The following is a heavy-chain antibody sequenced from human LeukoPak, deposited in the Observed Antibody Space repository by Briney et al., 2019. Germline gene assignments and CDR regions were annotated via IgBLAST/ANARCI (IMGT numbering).Heavy chain of an antibody. D-gene: IGHD3-3*01. CDR3: ASRVGGIFGVAPS. CDR1: GGSISSRSYF. CDR2: MYYSGST. Sequence: PSETLSLTCTVSGGSISSRSYFWGWIRQPPRKGLEWIGSMYYSGSTYYNSSLKSRVTISVDTPKNQFSLKLRSVTAADTAVYYCASRVGGIFGVAPSWGQGTLVTVSS. V-gene: IGHV4-39*01. J-gene: IGHJ4*02.